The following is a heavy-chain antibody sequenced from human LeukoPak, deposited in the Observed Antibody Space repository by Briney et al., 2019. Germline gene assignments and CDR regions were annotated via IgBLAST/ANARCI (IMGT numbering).Heavy chain of an antibody. V-gene: IGHV3-30*03. D-gene: IGHD3-3*01. Sequence: GGSLRLSCAASGFTFSNAWMNWVRQAPGKGLEWVAIISNDGSRKYYAHSVEGRFTISRDNSKNTLYLQMDSLRAEDTAVYYCARDRAWNYFDYWGQGTLVTVSS. J-gene: IGHJ4*02. CDR2: ISNDGSRK. CDR1: GFTFSNAW. CDR3: ARDRAWNYFDY.